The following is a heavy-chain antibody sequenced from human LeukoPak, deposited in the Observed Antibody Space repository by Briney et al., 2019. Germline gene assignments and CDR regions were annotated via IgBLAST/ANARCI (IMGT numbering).Heavy chain of an antibody. Sequence: PSETLSLTCTVSGGSISGYYWSWIRQPPGKGLEWIGYIYYSGSTNYNPSLKSRVTISVDTSKNQFSLKLSSVTAADTAVYYCARAPLGVRGAWFDPWGQGTLVPVSS. CDR2: IYYSGST. D-gene: IGHD3-10*01. J-gene: IGHJ5*02. V-gene: IGHV4-59*01. CDR3: ARAPLGVRGAWFDP. CDR1: GGSISGYY.